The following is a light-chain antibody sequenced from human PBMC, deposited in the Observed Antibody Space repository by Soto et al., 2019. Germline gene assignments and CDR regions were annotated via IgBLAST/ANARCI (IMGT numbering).Light chain of an antibody. CDR3: VAWDDNLSCVL. CDR2: KSN. CDR1: SSNFASNS. J-gene: IGLJ2*01. Sequence: QSVLTQPPSASGTPGQRGTISCSGSSSNFASNSVYWYQQVPGAAPKLLIYKSNQRPSGVPDRFSGSKSGTSASLAISGLRSEDEADYYCVAWDDNLSCVLFGGGTKVTVL. V-gene: IGLV1-47*01.